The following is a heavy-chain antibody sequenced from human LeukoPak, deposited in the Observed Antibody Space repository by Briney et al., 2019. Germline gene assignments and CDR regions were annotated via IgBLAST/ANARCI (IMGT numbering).Heavy chain of an antibody. D-gene: IGHD3-22*01. Sequence: PGGSLRLSCAASGFIFSNYGMNWVRQAPGKGLEWVAAISASGSRTYYADSVKGQFTISRDISKNTLYLQMNSLRAEDTAVYYCAKSILDYYDNSGSDYWGQGTLVTVSS. CDR3: AKSILDYYDNSGSDY. CDR2: ISASGSRT. V-gene: IGHV3-23*01. CDR1: GFIFSNYG. J-gene: IGHJ4*02.